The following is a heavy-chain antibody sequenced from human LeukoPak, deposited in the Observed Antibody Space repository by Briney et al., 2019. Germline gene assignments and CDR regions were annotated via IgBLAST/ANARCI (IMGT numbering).Heavy chain of an antibody. CDR3: AGPSTYYDFWSGLN. CDR1: GFTFSSYW. Sequence: PGGSLRPSCAASGFTFSSYWMSWVRQAPGKGLGWVANIKQDGSEKYYVDSVKGRFTISRDNAKNSLYLQMNSLRAEDTAVYYCAGPSTYYDFWSGLNWGQGTLVTVSS. CDR2: IKQDGSEK. V-gene: IGHV3-7*01. J-gene: IGHJ4*02. D-gene: IGHD3-3*01.